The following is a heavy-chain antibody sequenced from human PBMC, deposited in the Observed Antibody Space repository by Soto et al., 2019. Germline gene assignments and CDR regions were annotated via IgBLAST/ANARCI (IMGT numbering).Heavy chain of an antibody. D-gene: IGHD1-26*01. V-gene: IGHV1-69*06. CDR3: ARDLVGAPGN. CDR1: GGTFSSYA. CDR2: IIPIFGTA. Sequence: SVKVSCKASGGTFSSYAISWVRQAPGQGLEWMGGIIPIFGTANYAQKFQGRVTITADKSTSTAYMELSSLRSEDTAMYYCARDLVGAPGNWGQGTLVTVSS. J-gene: IGHJ4*02.